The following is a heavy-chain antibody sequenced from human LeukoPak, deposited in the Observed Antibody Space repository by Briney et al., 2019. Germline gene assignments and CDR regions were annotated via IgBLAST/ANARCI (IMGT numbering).Heavy chain of an antibody. D-gene: IGHD3-22*01. CDR1: GFTFSSYA. CDR3: TTDLAMIGEESGY. CDR2: IKSKTDGGTT. V-gene: IGHV3-15*01. Sequence: PGGSLRLSCAASGFTFSSYAMSWVRQAPGKGLEWVGRIKSKTDGGTTDYAAPVKGRFTISRDDSKNTLYLQMNSLKTEDTAVYYCTTDLAMIGEESGYWGQGTLVTVSS. J-gene: IGHJ4*02.